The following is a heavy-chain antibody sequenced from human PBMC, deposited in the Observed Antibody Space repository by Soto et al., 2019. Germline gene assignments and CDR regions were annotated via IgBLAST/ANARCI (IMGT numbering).Heavy chain of an antibody. CDR2: IYYSGST. Sequence: QVQLQESGPGLVKPSQTLSLTCTVSGGSINSGRYYWSWIRQHPGKGLEWIGYIYYSGSTYYNPSLKSRVTISVDTSKNQFSLKLSSVTAADTAVYYCARDFRYYDYRGMDVWGQGTTVTVSS. V-gene: IGHV4-31*03. J-gene: IGHJ6*02. CDR1: GGSINSGRYY. D-gene: IGHD3-16*01. CDR3: ARDFRYYDYRGMDV.